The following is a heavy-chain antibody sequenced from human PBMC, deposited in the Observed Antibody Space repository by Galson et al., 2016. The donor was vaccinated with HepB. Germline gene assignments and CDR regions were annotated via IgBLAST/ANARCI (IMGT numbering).Heavy chain of an antibody. D-gene: IGHD3-9*01. J-gene: IGHJ5*02. Sequence: SLRLSCAASGFTFSSFAMHWVRQAPGKGLEWVATISYDGSETYYADSVQGRFTISRDNSKNTLYLYMNSLRTEDTAVYYCARVGEDFDRFVADWFDPWGQGTLVTVSS. CDR3: ARVGEDFDRFVADWFDP. V-gene: IGHV3-30*04. CDR2: ISYDGSET. CDR1: GFTFSSFA.